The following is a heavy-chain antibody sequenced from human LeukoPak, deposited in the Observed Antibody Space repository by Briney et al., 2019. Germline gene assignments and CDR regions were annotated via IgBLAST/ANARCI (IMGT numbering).Heavy chain of an antibody. CDR2: ISGRGGST. CDR3: AKPRISAITNSFDY. CDR1: GFTFSSYD. J-gene: IGHJ4*02. Sequence: PGGSLRLSCAASGFTFSSYDMSWVRQAPGKGLEWVSAISGRGGSTYYVGSVKGRFTISRDNSKNTLYLQMNSLRAEDTAVYYCAKPRISAITNSFDYWGQGILVTVSS. V-gene: IGHV3-23*01. D-gene: IGHD2-2*01.